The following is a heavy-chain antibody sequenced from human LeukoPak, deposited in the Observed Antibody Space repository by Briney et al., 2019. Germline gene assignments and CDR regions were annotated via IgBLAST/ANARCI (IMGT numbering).Heavy chain of an antibody. V-gene: IGHV3-21*01. D-gene: IGHD6-19*01. CDR1: GFTFSSYS. Sequence: GGSLRLSCAASGFTFSSYSMNWVRQAPGKGLEWVSSISSSSSYIYYADSVKGRLTISRDNAKNSLYLQMNSLRAEDTAVYYCARVYSSSGWLIDYWGQGTLVTVSS. CDR2: ISSSSSYI. J-gene: IGHJ4*02. CDR3: ARVYSSSGWLIDY.